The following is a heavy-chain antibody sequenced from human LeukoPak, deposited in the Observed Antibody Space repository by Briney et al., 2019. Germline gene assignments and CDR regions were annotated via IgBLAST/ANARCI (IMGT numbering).Heavy chain of an antibody. CDR3: ARDQITTVRGVIARSTDYYDYYYMDV. D-gene: IGHD3-10*01. Sequence: SGGSLRLSCAASGFTFSSYGMHWVRQAPGKGLEWVAFIRYDGSNKYYADSVKGRFTISRDKSKNTLYLQMNSLRAEDTALYYCARDQITTVRGVIARSTDYYDYYYMDVWGKGTTVTVSS. J-gene: IGHJ6*03. V-gene: IGHV3-30*02. CDR1: GFTFSSYG. CDR2: IRYDGSNK.